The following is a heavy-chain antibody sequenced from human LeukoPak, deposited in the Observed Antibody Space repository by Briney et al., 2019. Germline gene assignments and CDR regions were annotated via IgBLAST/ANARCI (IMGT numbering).Heavy chain of an antibody. CDR2: IYYSGST. D-gene: IGHD3-10*01. J-gene: IGHJ4*02. CDR1: GGSISNYY. V-gene: IGHV4-59*01. CDR3: ARASYGGDFVDF. Sequence: PSETLSLTCIVSGGSISNYYWSWIRQPPGKGLEWIGYIYYSGSTNYNPSLMSRVTISVDTSNNQFSLKLSSVTAADTAVYYCARASYGGDFVDFWGQGTLVTVSS.